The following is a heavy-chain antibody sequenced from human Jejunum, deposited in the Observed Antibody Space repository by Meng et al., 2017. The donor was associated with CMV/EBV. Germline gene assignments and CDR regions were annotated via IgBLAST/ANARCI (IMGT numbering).Heavy chain of an antibody. Sequence: SGYTFTGYYIHWVRQAPGQGLEGMEIINPSGGRAHYAQRFQGRVTMTRDTSTTTVYMELSSLRSADTAVYYCARDWETYGSGGYYYDYWGQGTLVTVSS. V-gene: IGHV1-46*01. CDR1: GYTFTGYY. J-gene: IGHJ4*02. CDR2: INPSGGRA. CDR3: ARDWETYGSGGYYYDY. D-gene: IGHD3-22*01.